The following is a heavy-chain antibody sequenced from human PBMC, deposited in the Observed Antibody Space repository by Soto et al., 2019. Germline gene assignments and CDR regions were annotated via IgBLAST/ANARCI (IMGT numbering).Heavy chain of an antibody. J-gene: IGHJ4*02. V-gene: IGHV4-39*01. CDR2: IYYSGST. D-gene: IGHD6-19*01. CDR1: GGSISSSSYY. Sequence: QLQLQESGPGLVKPSETLSLTCTVSGGSISSSSYYWGWIRQPPGKGLAWIGSIYYSGSTYYNPSLKSRVTISVDTAKNQFSLKLSSVTAADTAVYYCARHWDSSGSSDYWGQGTLVTVSS. CDR3: ARHWDSSGSSDY.